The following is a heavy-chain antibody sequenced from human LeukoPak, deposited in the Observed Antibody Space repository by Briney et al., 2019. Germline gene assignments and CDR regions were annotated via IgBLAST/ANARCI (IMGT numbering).Heavy chain of an antibody. CDR3: ARGLVIQRPYDY. J-gene: IGHJ4*02. CDR2: INPNSGGT. CDR1: GGTFSSYA. Sequence: ASVKVSCKASGGTFSSYAISWVRQAPGQGLEWMGWINPNSGGTNYAQKFQGRVTMTRDTSISTAYMELSRLRSDDTAVYYCARGLVIQRPYDYWGQGTLVTVSS. D-gene: IGHD3-16*02. V-gene: IGHV1-2*02.